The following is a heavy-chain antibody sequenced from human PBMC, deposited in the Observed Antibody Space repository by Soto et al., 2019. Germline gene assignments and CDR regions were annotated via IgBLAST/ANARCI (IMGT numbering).Heavy chain of an antibody. J-gene: IGHJ4*02. CDR3: ARDIGYGGN. CDR1: GFTFSTSW. D-gene: IGHD3-16*01. V-gene: IGHV3-74*01. Sequence: EVQLVESGGGLVQPGGSLRLSCTTSGFTFSTSWMHWVRQTPGKGLLWVSHISTDGSITNYADSAKGRFTISRDNAKNTRFLKMNNLRAEDTAVYFCARDIGYGGNWGQGTLVTVSS. CDR2: ISTDGSIT.